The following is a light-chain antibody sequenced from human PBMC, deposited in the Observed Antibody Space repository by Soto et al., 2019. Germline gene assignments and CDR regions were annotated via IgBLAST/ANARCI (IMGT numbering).Light chain of an antibody. J-gene: IGKJ1*01. V-gene: IGKV3-15*01. Sequence: EKVMTQSPATLSVSPGERATLSCRASQSVSSNLAWYQQKPGQAPRLLIYDASTRATGIPARFSGSGSGTEFTLTISSLQSEDLAVYYCQQYDDWPETLGQGTNVDIK. CDR1: QSVSSN. CDR3: QQYDDWPET. CDR2: DAS.